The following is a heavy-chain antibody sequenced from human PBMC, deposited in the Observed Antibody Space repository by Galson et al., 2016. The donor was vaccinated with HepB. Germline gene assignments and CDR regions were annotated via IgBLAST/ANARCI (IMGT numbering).Heavy chain of an antibody. V-gene: IGHV3-21*01. J-gene: IGHJ4*01. CDR2: ISSGSSYI. Sequence: SLRLSCATSGFTFTRYNMNWVRQAPGKGLEWVSSISSGSSYIYYADSVKGRFTISRDNVKKSLYLQMKSLRPEDTAVYYCAKATPYYDVLTGFFVYYSDYWGHGTLVPVSS. CDR3: AKATPYYDVLTGFFVYYSDY. D-gene: IGHD3-9*01. CDR1: GFTFTRYN.